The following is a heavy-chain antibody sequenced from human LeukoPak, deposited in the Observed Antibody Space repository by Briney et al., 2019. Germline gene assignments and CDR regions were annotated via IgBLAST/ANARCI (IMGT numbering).Heavy chain of an antibody. CDR1: GYTFTSYG. D-gene: IGHD3-10*01. CDR3: ARDGPPFRENFLPDY. Sequence: ASVKVSCKASGYTFTSYGISWVRQAPGQGLEWVGWISTYNGNTNNAQKLQGRVTMTTDTTTSTDYMELRSLRSDDTAVYSCARDGPPFRENFLPDYWGQGTLVTVSS. CDR2: ISTYNGNT. J-gene: IGHJ4*02. V-gene: IGHV1-18*01.